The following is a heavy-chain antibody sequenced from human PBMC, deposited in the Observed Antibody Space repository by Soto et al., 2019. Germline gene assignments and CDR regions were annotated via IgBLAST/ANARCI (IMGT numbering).Heavy chain of an antibody. V-gene: IGHV3-33*01. CDR1: GFTFSSYA. D-gene: IGHD3-10*01. CDR3: ARARERGTWYGDWCAP. J-gene: IGHJ5*02. Sequence: QVHLVESGGGVVQPGRSLRLSCAASGFTFSSYAMHWVRQAPGKGLEWVTDIWYDGSKKNYADSVKGRFTISRDTPKNPVDRQMNSLTAEYSAVYYCARARERGTWYGDWCAPWGQGTLVTVSS. CDR2: IWYDGSKK.